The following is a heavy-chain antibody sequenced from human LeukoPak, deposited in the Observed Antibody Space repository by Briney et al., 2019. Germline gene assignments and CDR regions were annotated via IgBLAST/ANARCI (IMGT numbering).Heavy chain of an antibody. CDR1: GFIFGDYY. Sequence: GGTLRLSCKASGFIFGDYYMNWIRQAPGKGLECLSYISSGTINHSNYADSVRGRFTISRDNARNSLYLQMNSLRGEDTAVYYCARTQLDLDGFDIRGQGTTVTVSS. CDR3: ARTQLDLDGFDI. J-gene: IGHJ3*02. D-gene: IGHD1-1*01. CDR2: ISSGTINHS. V-gene: IGHV3-11*06.